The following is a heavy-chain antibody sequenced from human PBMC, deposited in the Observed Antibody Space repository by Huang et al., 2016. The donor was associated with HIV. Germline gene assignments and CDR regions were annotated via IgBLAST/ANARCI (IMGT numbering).Heavy chain of an antibody. V-gene: IGHV3-23*01. CDR3: AKGFSGYYYYFDY. J-gene: IGHJ4*02. D-gene: IGHD3-22*01. Sequence: EVHLLESGGALVQPGGSLRLSCAASGFTFNNYAMRWVRQAPGKGLEWVSAISGSGGSTYYADAVKGRFTISRDNSKNTLYLRLNSLRAEDTAVYYCAKGFSGYYYYFDYWGQGTLVTVSS. CDR1: GFTFNNYA. CDR2: ISGSGGST.